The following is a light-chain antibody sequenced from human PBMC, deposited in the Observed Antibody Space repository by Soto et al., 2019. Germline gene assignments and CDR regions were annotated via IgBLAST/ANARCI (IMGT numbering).Light chain of an antibody. V-gene: IGKV1D-12*01. CDR2: AAS. CDR3: QQANSFPWT. J-gene: IGKJ1*01. CDR1: QDISGW. Sequence: DIQMTHSPSSVSASVGERVTITCRASQDISGWLAWFQQKPGKAPNLLIYAASILQSGVPSRFSGSGSGTDFTLTITYLQPEDFATYYCQQANSFPWTFGQGTKVEL.